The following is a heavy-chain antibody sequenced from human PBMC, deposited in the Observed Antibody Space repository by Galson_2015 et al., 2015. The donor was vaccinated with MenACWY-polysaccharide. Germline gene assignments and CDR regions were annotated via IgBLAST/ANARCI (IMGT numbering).Heavy chain of an antibody. Sequence: SLRLSCAASGFTFDDYGMSWVRQAPGKGLEWVSGINWNGGSTGYADSVKGRFTISRDNAKNSLYLQMNSLRAEDTALYHCALRRYDSSGYYEIWGQGTLVTVSS. D-gene: IGHD3-22*01. CDR1: GFTFDDYG. J-gene: IGHJ4*02. CDR2: INWNGGST. CDR3: ALRRYDSSGYYEI. V-gene: IGHV3-20*01.